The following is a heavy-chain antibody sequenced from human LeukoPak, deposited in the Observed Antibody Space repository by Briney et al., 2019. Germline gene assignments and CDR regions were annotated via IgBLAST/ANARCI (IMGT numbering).Heavy chain of an antibody. V-gene: IGHV5-51*01. D-gene: IGHD2-15*01. Sequence: GESLKISCKGSGYSFTGYWIAWVRQMPGKGLEWMGIIYPDDSDTRYSPSFQGQVTISADKSISTAYLQWSSLKASDTAMYYCARSEGYCSGGSCYRDNNWFDPWGQGTLVTVSS. CDR3: ARSEGYCSGGSCYRDNNWFDP. CDR1: GYSFTGYW. J-gene: IGHJ5*02. CDR2: IYPDDSDT.